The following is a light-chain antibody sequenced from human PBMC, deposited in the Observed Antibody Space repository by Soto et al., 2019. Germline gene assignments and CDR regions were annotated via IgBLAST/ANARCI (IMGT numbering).Light chain of an antibody. CDR1: SSNIGAGHD. CDR2: GNT. J-gene: IGLJ3*02. Sequence: QSVLTQPPSVSGAPGQRVTISCTGSSSNIGAGHDVHWYQQVPGTAPKLLVSGNTNRPSGVPDRFSGSNSGTSASLAITGLQAEEEADYYCQSFDSSLNGWVFGGGTKVTVL. CDR3: QSFDSSLNGWV. V-gene: IGLV1-40*01.